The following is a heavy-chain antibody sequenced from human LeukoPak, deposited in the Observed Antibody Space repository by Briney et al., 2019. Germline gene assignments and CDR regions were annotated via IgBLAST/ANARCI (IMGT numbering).Heavy chain of an antibody. J-gene: IGHJ3*02. CDR3: ARGDRFTPYAFDI. CDR2: IIPIFGTA. CDR1: GGTFSSYA. D-gene: IGHD2-15*01. Sequence: SVKVSCKASGGTFSSYAISWVRQAPGQGLEWMGGIIPIFGTANYAQKFRGRVTITTDESTSTAYMELSSLRSEDTAVYYCARGDRFTPYAFDIWGQGTMVTVSS. V-gene: IGHV1-69*05.